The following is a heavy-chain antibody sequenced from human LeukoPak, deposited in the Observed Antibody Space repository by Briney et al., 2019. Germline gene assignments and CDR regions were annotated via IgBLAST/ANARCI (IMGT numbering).Heavy chain of an antibody. D-gene: IGHD4-17*01. CDR1: GGSFSGYY. CDR3: ARADYGDYVIDP. V-gene: IGHV4-59*01. CDR2: ITYSGTT. Sequence: SETLSLTCAVYGGSFSGYYWSWIRQPPGKGLEWIGYITYSGTTNYNASLNSRVTMSMDTSKNQFSLRLSSMTAADTAVYYCARADYGDYVIDPWGQGTLVTVSS. J-gene: IGHJ5*02.